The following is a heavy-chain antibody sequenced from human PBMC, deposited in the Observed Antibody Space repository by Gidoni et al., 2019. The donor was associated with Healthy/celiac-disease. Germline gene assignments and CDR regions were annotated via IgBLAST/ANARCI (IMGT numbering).Heavy chain of an antibody. D-gene: IGHD3-10*01. V-gene: IGHV4-59*01. J-gene: IGHJ4*02. CDR3: ARALWFGESFFDY. CDR2: IYYSGST. Sequence: QVQLQESGPGLVKPSETLSLTCTVSGGSISSYYWSWIRQPPGKGLEWIGYIYYSGSTNYNPSLKSQVTISVDTSKNQFSLKLSSVTAADTAVYYCARALWFGESFFDYWGQGTLVTVSS. CDR1: GGSISSYY.